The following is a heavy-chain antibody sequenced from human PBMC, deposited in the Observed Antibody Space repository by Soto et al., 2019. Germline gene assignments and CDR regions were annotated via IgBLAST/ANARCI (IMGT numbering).Heavy chain of an antibody. J-gene: IGHJ4*02. CDR3: ARAYYHSSGYYFLDY. CDR1: GYTFTDYY. D-gene: IGHD3-22*01. V-gene: IGHV1-2*02. Sequence: ASVKVSCKASGYTFTDYYFHWVRQAPGQGLEWMGWINPNNDGTNYAQNFQGRVTMTRDTSVNTAYMELSSLTSDDTARYYCARAYYHSSGYYFLDYWGQGSQVTVSS. CDR2: INPNNDGT.